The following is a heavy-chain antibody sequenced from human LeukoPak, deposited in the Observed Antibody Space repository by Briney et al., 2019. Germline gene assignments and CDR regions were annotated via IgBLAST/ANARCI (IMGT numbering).Heavy chain of an antibody. J-gene: IGHJ4*02. D-gene: IGHD4-23*01. CDR1: GYTFTFHY. CDR3: ARIQSGGNSGIDF. V-gene: IGHV1-2*02. Sequence: ASVTVSFKSSGYTFTFHYIHWVRQAPGQGLEWVGWLNPNSGGANSAQKFQGRVTMTRDKSINTAYMELARLRSDDTAVYYCARIQSGGNSGIDFWGQGTLVTVSS. CDR2: LNPNSGGA.